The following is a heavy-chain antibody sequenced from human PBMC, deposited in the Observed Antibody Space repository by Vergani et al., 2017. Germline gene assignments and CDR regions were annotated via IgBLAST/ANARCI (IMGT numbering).Heavy chain of an antibody. Sequence: QVQLVQSGAEVKKPGSSVKVSCKASGYTFTSYDINWVRQATGQGLEWMGWMNPNSGNTGYAQKFQGRVTMTRNTSISTVDMELSSLRSEDTAMYYCARDGSGGSPFAMDVWGQGTTVTVSS. CDR2: MNPNSGNT. CDR3: ARDGSGGSPFAMDV. V-gene: IGHV1-8*01. CDR1: GYTFTSYD. J-gene: IGHJ6*02. D-gene: IGHD2-15*01.